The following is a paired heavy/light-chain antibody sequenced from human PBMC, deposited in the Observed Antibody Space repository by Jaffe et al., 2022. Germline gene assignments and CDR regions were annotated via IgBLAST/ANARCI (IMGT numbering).Light chain of an antibody. CDR3: QQYDNLPIFT. V-gene: IGKV1-33*01. CDR2: DAS. J-gene: IGKJ3*01. CDR1: QDISNY. Sequence: DIQMTQSPSSLSASVGDRVTITCQASQDISNYLNWYQQKPGKAPKLLIYDASNLETGVPSRFSGSGSGTDFTFTISSLQPEDIATYYCQQYDNLPIFTFGPGTKVDIK.
Heavy chain of an antibody. CDR3: ARVNPQGNTIFGVVIRYYYYMDV. V-gene: IGHV4-34*01. D-gene: IGHD3-3*01. CDR2: INHSGST. Sequence: QVQLQQWGAGLLKPSETLSLTCAVYGGSFSGYYWSWIRQPPGKGLEWIGEINHSGSTNYNPSLKSRLTISVDTSKNQFSLKLSSVTAADTAVYYCARVNPQGNTIFGVVIRYYYYMDVWGKGTTVTVSS. CDR1: GGSFSGYY. J-gene: IGHJ6*03.